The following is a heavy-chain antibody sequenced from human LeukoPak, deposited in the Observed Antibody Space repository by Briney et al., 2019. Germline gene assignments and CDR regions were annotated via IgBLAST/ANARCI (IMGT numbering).Heavy chain of an antibody. Sequence: GGSLRLSCAASGXTFSSHGMHWVRQAPGKGLEWVAMISYRGSNKYYADSVKGLFTISRDNSENTLYLQMDSLRADDTAVFYCAKESGSNWSPLDSWGQGILVTVSS. V-gene: IGHV3-30*18. CDR1: GXTFSSHG. D-gene: IGHD4-11*01. CDR3: AKESGSNWSPLDS. J-gene: IGHJ4*02. CDR2: ISYRGSNK.